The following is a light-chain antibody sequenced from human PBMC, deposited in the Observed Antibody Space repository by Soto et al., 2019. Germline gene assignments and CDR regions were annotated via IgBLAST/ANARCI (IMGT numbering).Light chain of an antibody. CDR3: QQSSITAWT. CDR2: AAS. CDR1: QSVNRY. Sequence: IPMTQSPSSLSASVGDRVTITCRASQSVNRYLNWYQQKPGKAPKLLIYAASSFQGGVPSRFSGRGFGTDFFLTISSLQHEDFATYCCQQSSITAWTFGQGNKVEI. V-gene: IGKV1-39*01. J-gene: IGKJ1*01.